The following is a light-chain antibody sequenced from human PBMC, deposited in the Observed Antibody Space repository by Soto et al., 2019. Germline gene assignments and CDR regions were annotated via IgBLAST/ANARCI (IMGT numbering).Light chain of an antibody. CDR1: QTVSNSY. J-gene: IGKJ2*01. V-gene: IGKV3-20*01. CDR3: QQYGRPPYT. CDR2: DAS. Sequence: EIVLTQSPGTLSLSPGERVTLSCRASQTVSNSYIAWYQQKPGQAPRLLLYDASARATGIPDRVTGSGSGTDFTLTITRLEPEDFAVYYCQQYGRPPYTFGQGTKLAIK.